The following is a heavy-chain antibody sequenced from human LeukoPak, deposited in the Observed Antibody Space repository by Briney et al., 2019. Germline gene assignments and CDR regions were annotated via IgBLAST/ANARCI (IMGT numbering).Heavy chain of an antibody. D-gene: IGHD5-24*01. CDR3: ARGQMAGY. V-gene: IGHV3-7*05. CDR2: IKPDGSEK. J-gene: IGHJ4*02. Sequence: GGSLRLSCAASGFPFSSYWMVWVRQAPGKGLEWVANIKPDGSEKSYVDSVKGRFTISRDNAMNSLYLQMNSLRAEDTAVYYCARGQMAGYWGQGTLVTVSS. CDR1: GFPFSSYW.